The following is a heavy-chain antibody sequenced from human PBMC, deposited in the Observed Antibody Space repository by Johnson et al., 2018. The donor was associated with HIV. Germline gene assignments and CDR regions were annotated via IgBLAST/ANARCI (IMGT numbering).Heavy chain of an antibody. V-gene: IGHV3-66*01. CDR3: ARDRAEVDDPNDAFDI. Sequence: EQLVESGGGLVKPGGSLRVTCAASQFTFSSYYMNCVRQPPGNGLELVGQVNPNGGSTYYADSVTGRFTISRDNSKNTLYLQMNSLRAEDTAVYYCARDRAEVDDPNDAFDIWGQGTVVTVSS. CDR2: NPNGGST. D-gene: IGHD1-1*01. CDR1: QFTFSSYY. J-gene: IGHJ3*02.